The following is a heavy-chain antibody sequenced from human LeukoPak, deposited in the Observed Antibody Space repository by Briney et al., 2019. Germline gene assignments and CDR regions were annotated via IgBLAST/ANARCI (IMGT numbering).Heavy chain of an antibody. CDR2: IYYSGST. Sequence: PSETLSLTCPVSGGSISCRSYDWGWIRQPPGKGLEWIGSIYYSGSTYYNPSLKSRVTISVDTSKNQFSLELSSVTTADTAVYYCARHVGGSRNWYGEGWFDPWGQGTLVTVSS. D-gene: IGHD6-13*01. CDR3: ARHVGGSRNWYGEGWFDP. J-gene: IGHJ5*02. CDR1: GGSISCRSYD. V-gene: IGHV4-39*01.